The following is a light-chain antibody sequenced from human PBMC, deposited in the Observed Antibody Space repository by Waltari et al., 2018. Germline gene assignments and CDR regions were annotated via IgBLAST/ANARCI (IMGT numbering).Light chain of an antibody. CDR3: AAWDDSLNGWV. CDR1: ISNIGFNT. Sequence: QSVLTQPPSASGTPGQRVTISCSGSISNIGFNTVSRYHQVPGTAPQLLIYTDNQRPSGVPDRFSGSKSGSSAALAISGLQSEDEAEYYCAAWDDSLNGWVFGGGTKVTVV. CDR2: TDN. J-gene: IGLJ3*02. V-gene: IGLV1-44*01.